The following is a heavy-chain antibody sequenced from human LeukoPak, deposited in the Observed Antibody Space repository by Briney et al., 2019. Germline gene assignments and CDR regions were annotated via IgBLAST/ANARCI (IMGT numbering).Heavy chain of an antibody. CDR1: GFTFSSYS. CDR3: ARNSDYYDYSPQSV. Sequence: PGGSLRLSCAASGFTFSSYSMNWVRQAPGKGLEWVSSISSSSSYIYYADSVKGRFTISRDNAKNSLYLQMNSLIIEDTAVYYCARNSDYYDYSPQSVWGQGTLVTVS. V-gene: IGHV3-21*01. CDR2: ISSSSSYI. D-gene: IGHD3-22*01. J-gene: IGHJ4*02.